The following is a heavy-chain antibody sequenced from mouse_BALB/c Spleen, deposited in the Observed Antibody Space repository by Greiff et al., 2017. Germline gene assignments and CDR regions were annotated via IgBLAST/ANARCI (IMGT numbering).Heavy chain of an antibody. Sequence: EVQLQQSGAELVRPGALVKLSCKASGFNIKDYYMHWVKQRPDQGLEWIGWIDPENGNTIYDPKFQGKASITADTSSNTAYLQLSSLTSEDTAVYYCAREGDYDRAYWGQGTLVTVSA. V-gene: IGHV14-1*02. CDR3: AREGDYDRAY. J-gene: IGHJ3*01. CDR1: GFNIKDYY. D-gene: IGHD2-4*01. CDR2: IDPENGNT.